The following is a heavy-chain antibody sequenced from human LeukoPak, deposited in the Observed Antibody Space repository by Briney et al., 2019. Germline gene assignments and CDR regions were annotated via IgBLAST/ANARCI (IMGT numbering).Heavy chain of an antibody. J-gene: IGHJ3*02. CDR3: AKGRVCSGGSCYSPSAFDI. CDR1: GFTFSSYA. D-gene: IGHD2-15*01. CDR2: ISGSGGST. Sequence: PGGSLRLSCAVSGFTFSSYAMSWDREAPGKGLEWVSAISGSGGSTYYADSVKGRFTISRDNSKNTLYLQMNSLRAEDTAVYYCAKGRVCSGGSCYSPSAFDIWGQGTMVTVSS. V-gene: IGHV3-23*01.